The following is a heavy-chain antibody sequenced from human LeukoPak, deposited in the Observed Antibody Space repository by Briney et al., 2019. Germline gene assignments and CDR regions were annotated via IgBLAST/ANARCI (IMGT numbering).Heavy chain of an antibody. CDR2: IRFDKSNK. CDR1: GFTFSSYG. J-gene: IGHJ4*02. D-gene: IGHD3-22*01. CDR3: ARDLTHRRNYDNSGYQIVPAF. Sequence: GGSLRLSCAASGFTFSSYGMHWVRQAPGKGLEWVAFIRFDKSNKYYADSVKGRFTISRDNSKNTLYLQMNSLRSDDTAVYYCARDLTHRRNYDNSGYQIVPAFWGQGTLVTVSS. V-gene: IGHV3-30*02.